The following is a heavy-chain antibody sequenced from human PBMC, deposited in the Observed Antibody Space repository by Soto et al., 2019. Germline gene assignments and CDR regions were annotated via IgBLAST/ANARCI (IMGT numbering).Heavy chain of an antibody. Sequence: SETLSLTCTISGGSFGTNYWSWIRQAPGKGLEWIGYTYHTGSTKYNPSLKGRAAISVDTSKNQFSLTLTSAAAADTAVYYCATDSAGRGPFDPWGQGILVTVSS. CDR3: ATDSAGRGPFDP. CDR2: TYHTGST. CDR1: GGSFGTNY. J-gene: IGHJ5*02. D-gene: IGHD3-10*01. V-gene: IGHV4-59*13.